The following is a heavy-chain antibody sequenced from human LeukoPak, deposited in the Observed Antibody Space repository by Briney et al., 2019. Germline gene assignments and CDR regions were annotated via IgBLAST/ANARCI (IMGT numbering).Heavy chain of an antibody. CDR1: GITFSNVW. CDR3: TTGSSGY. J-gene: IGHJ4*02. D-gene: IGHD3-10*01. Sequence: GGSLRLSCAASGITFSNVWMSWVRQAPGKGLEWVGRIKSKTDGGTTDYAAPVKGRFTISRDDSKNTADLQMNTLKTEDTAVYYCTTGSSGYWGQGTLVTVSS. V-gene: IGHV3-15*01. CDR2: IKSKTDGGTT.